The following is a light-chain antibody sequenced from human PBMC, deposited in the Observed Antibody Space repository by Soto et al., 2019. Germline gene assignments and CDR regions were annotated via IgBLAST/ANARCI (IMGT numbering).Light chain of an antibody. J-gene: IGLJ1*01. CDR2: GNG. CDR1: SSNIGAGHD. V-gene: IGLV1-40*01. CDR3: QSYDSSLSGSEV. Sequence: QSVLTQPHSVSGAPGQRVTISCTGSSSNIGAGHDVHWYQHLPGTTPKLLIYGNGNRPSGVPDRFSGSKSGTSASLAITGLQAEDEAEYYCQSYDSSLSGSEVFGTGTKLTV.